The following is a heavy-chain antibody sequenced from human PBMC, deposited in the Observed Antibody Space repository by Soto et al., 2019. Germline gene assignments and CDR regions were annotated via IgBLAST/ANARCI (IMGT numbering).Heavy chain of an antibody. CDR3: ARDVPYSRFPIGAFGI. Sequence: GSLRLSCAASGFTFTNYALHWVRQAPGKGLEWVAIISHDGNTKYYGDSVKVRFTISRDNSRDTLYLHMSKLRPEDTAVYYCARDVPYSRFPIGAFGIWGQGTVVTVSS. CDR2: ISHDGNTK. J-gene: IGHJ3*02. CDR1: GFTFTNYA. D-gene: IGHD6-13*01. V-gene: IGHV3-30-3*01.